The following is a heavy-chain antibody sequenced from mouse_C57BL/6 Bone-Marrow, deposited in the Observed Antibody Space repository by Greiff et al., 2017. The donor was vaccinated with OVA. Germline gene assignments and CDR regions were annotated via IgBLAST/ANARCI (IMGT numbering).Heavy chain of an antibody. CDR2: ISPRAGST. CDR3: ARYPSYYGSSYEYYFDY. D-gene: IGHD1-1*01. V-gene: IGHV1-85*01. Sequence: VQLQESGPELVKPGASVKLSCKASGYTFTSYDINWVKQRPGPGLEWIGWISPRAGSTKYNEKFKGKATLTVDTSSSTAYMELHRLTSEDSAVYFCARYPSYYGSSYEYYFDYWGQGTTLTVSS. J-gene: IGHJ2*01. CDR1: GYTFTSYD.